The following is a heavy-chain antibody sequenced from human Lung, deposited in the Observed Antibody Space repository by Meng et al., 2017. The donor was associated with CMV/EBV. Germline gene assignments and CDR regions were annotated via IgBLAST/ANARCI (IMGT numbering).Heavy chain of an antibody. D-gene: IGHD2-2*01. J-gene: IGHJ4*02. Sequence: SCAASGFTFSSYSMNWVRQAPGKGLEWVSYISSSSSTIYYADSVKGRFTISRDNAKNSLYLQMNSLRAEDTAVYYCARALLGYCSSTSCSDVRYFDYWGQGTLVTVSS. CDR2: ISSSSSTI. CDR3: ARALLGYCSSTSCSDVRYFDY. CDR1: GFTFSSYS. V-gene: IGHV3-48*04.